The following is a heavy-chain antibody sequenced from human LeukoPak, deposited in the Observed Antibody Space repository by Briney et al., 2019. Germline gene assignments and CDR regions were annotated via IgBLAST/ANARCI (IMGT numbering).Heavy chain of an antibody. V-gene: IGHV1-69*05. CDR2: IIPIFGTA. CDR3: SSGHGYYYYYMDV. CDR1: GGTFSSYA. Sequence: SVKVSCKASGGTFSSYAISWVRQAPGQGLEWMGGIIPIFGTANYAQKFQGRVTITTDESTGTAYMELSSLRSEDTAVYYCSSGHGYYYYYMDVWGKGTTVTVSS. D-gene: IGHD3-10*01. J-gene: IGHJ6*03.